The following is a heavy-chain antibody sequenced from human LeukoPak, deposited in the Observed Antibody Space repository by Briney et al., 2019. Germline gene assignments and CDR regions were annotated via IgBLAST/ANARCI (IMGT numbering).Heavy chain of an antibody. CDR2: ISAYNGNT. V-gene: IGHV1-18*04. J-gene: IGHJ4*02. D-gene: IGHD1-26*01. Sequence: ASVKVSCKASGYTFTGYYTHWVRQAPGQGLEWMGWISAYNGNTNYAQKLQGRVTMTTDTSTSTAYMELRSLRSDDTAVYYCARDDSGSYFHWGQGTLVTVSS. CDR3: ARDDSGSYFH. CDR1: GYTFTGYY.